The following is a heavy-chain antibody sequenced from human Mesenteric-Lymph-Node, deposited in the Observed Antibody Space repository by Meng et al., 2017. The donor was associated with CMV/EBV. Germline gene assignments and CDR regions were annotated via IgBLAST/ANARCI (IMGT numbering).Heavy chain of an antibody. CDR3: ARDVTGDLQFYY. CDR1: GGSVSSNRAA. Sequence: GGSVSSNRAAWNWIRQSPSRGLEWRERTYYQSKWYNDYAVSVKSRITINPDTSKNQFSLQLNSVTPEDTAVYYCARDVTGDLQFYYWGQGTLVTVSS. V-gene: IGHV6-1*01. D-gene: IGHD7-27*01. CDR2: TYYQSKWYN. J-gene: IGHJ4*02.